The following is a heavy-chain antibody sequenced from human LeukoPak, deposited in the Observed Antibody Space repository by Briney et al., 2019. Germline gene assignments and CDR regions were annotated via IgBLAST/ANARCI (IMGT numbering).Heavy chain of an antibody. J-gene: IGHJ4*02. CDR3: ARGGSSYIY. CDR1: GFTVGNNY. Sequence: GGSLRLSCAASGFTVGNNYMTWVRQASGKGLEWVSLIYSGGSTYYADSVKGRFTISRDNAKNSLYLQMNSLRAEDTAVYYCARGGSSYIYWGQGTLVTVSS. V-gene: IGHV3-66*01. CDR2: IYSGGST. D-gene: IGHD6-13*01.